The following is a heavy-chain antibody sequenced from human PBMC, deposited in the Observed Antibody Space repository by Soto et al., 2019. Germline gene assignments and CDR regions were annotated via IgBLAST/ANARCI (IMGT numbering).Heavy chain of an antibody. CDR3: ARDLRNRMATKTRGEAY. CDR2: ISYDGSNK. J-gene: IGHJ4*02. D-gene: IGHD5-12*01. CDR1: GFTFSSYA. V-gene: IGHV3-30-3*01. Sequence: GGSLRLSCAASGFTFSSYAMHWVRQAPGKGLEWVAVISYDGSNKYYADSVKGRFTISRDNSKNTLYLQMNSLRAEDTAVYYCARDLRNRMATKTRGEAYWGQGTLVTVSS.